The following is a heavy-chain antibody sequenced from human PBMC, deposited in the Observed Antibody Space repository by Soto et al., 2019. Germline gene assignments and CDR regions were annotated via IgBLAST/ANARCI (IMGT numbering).Heavy chain of an antibody. CDR3: AKWAMVYAIVSSWFDP. D-gene: IGHD2-8*01. CDR1: GFTFSSYA. V-gene: IGHV3-23*01. Sequence: GGSLRLSCAASGFTFSSYAMSWVRQAPGKGLEWVSAISGSGGSTYYADSVKGRFTISRDNSKNTRYLQMNSLRAEDTAVYYCAKWAMVYAIVSSWFDPWGQGTLVTVSS. CDR2: ISGSGGST. J-gene: IGHJ5*02.